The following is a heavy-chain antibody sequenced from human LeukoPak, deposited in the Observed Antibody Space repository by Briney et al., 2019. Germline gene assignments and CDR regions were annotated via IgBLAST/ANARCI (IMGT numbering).Heavy chain of an antibody. D-gene: IGHD6-19*01. Sequence: PSETLSLTCTVAGGSISSYFWTWIRQPAGRGLEWIGHIYSSGSFKYNPSLKSRVTMSIDTSKNQLSLKLNSVTAADTAVYYCARSGGSSSGSLGLWYSDIWGQGTMVTVSS. CDR1: GGSISSYF. CDR2: IYSSGSF. V-gene: IGHV4-4*07. J-gene: IGHJ3*02. CDR3: ARSGGSSSGSLGLWYSDI.